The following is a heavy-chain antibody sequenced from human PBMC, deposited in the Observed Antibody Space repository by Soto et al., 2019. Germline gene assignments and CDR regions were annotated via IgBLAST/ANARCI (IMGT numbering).Heavy chain of an antibody. V-gene: IGHV4-59*08. Sequence: PSETLSLTCTVSVGCIRSNCWTWIRQPPGEGLEWIGCICNSGTTYYNPSLKSRVTISVDTSKNQFSLKLSSVTAADTAVYYCARHKGVLRYFDWPPNPSHYYYMDVWGKGPTVTVSS. CDR1: VGCIRSNC. D-gene: IGHD3-9*01. CDR2: ICNSGTT. CDR3: ARHKGVLRYFDWPPNPSHYYYMDV. J-gene: IGHJ6*03.